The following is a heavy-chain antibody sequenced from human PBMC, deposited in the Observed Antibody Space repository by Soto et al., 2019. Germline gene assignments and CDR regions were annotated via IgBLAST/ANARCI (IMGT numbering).Heavy chain of an antibody. V-gene: IGHV4-30-2*01. D-gene: IGHD5-12*01. CDR1: CGSIINGNYS. CDR3: ASRFVDSATGYFDR. J-gene: IGHJ4*02. Sequence: SETLSLTCLFSCGSIINGNYSWTWIRQPPGKALEWIGYIYHSGSTYYNPSLRSRVTLSVDRSKNQFSLNMKSMTAADTAVYYCASRFVDSATGYFDRWGQGTLVTVSS. CDR2: IYHSGST.